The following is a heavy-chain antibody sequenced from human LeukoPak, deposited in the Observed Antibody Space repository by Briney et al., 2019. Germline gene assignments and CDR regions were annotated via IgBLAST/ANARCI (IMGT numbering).Heavy chain of an antibody. V-gene: IGHV4-59*01. CDR3: ASSTTVTIFDY. J-gene: IGHJ4*02. D-gene: IGHD4-17*01. CDR1: GASISGYY. CDR2: MYDIGST. Sequence: SETLSLTCTVSGASISGYYWSWIRQPPGKGLEWIGYMYDIGSTNYNPSLKSRVTISVDTSKNQFSLKLSSVTAADTAVYYCASSTTVTIFDYWGQGTLVTVSS.